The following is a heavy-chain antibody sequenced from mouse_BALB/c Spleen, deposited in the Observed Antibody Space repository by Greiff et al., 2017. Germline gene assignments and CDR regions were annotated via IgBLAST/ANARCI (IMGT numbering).Heavy chain of an antibody. CDR2: ISNGGGST. CDR1: GFTFSSYT. J-gene: IGHJ3*01. D-gene: IGHD4-1*01. CDR3: ARHAGTSAWFAY. V-gene: IGHV5-12-2*01. Sequence: EVKLVESGGGLVQPGGSLELSCAASGFTFSSYTMSWVRQTPEKRLEWVAYISNGGGSTYYPDTVKGRFTFSRDNAKNTLYLQMSSLKSEDTAMYYCARHAGTSAWFAYWGQGTLVTVSA.